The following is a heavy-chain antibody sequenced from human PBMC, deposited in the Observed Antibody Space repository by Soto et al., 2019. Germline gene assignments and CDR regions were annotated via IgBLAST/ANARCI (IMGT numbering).Heavy chain of an antibody. D-gene: IGHD3-22*01. CDR1: GGTFSSYA. V-gene: IGHV1-69*01. Sequence: QVQLVQSGAEVKKPGSSVKVSCKASGGTFSSYAISWVRQAPGQGLEWMGGIIPIFGTANYAQKFQGRVTITADEATSTAYMDVSSLRSEDTVVYYCAREEDSSGYYYVGYYYYGMDVWGQGTTVTVSS. J-gene: IGHJ6*02. CDR3: AREEDSSGYYYVGYYYYGMDV. CDR2: IIPIFGTA.